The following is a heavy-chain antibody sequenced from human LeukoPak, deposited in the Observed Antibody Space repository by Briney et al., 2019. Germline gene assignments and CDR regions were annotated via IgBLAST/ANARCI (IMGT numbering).Heavy chain of an antibody. V-gene: IGHV1-18*01. CDR2: ISAYNGNT. CDR1: GYTFTSYG. D-gene: IGHD3-10*01. Sequence: ASVKVSCKASGYTFTSYGISWVRQAPGQGLEWMGWISAYNGNTNYAQKLQGRVTMTTDTSTSTAYMELRSLRSDDTAVYYCARESVLLWFGESDCLDYWGPGTLVTVSS. CDR3: ARESVLLWFGESDCLDY. J-gene: IGHJ4*02.